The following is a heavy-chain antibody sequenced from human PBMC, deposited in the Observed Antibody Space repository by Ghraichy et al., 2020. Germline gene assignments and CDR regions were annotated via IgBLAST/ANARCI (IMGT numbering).Heavy chain of an antibody. CDR1: GFTFDDHG. CDR2: ISWNSGRI. J-gene: IGHJ6*02. Sequence: SLNISCAASGFTFDDHGMHWVRQAPGKGLEWVSGISWNSGRIGYADSVKGRFTISRDNAKNSLYLEMNSLRTEDTAFYYCAKDYSSGSYYYYGMDVWGPGTTVTVSS. CDR3: AKDYSSGSYYYYGMDV. V-gene: IGHV3-9*01. D-gene: IGHD6-19*01.